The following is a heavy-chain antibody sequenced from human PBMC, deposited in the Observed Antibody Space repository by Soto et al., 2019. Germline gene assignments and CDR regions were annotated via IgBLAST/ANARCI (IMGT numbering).Heavy chain of an antibody. J-gene: IGHJ6*02. CDR1: GFTFSSYG. CDR3: AKDQVSELPIGRRYYYYGMDV. D-gene: IGHD1-26*01. Sequence: GGSLRLSCAASGFTFSSYGMHWVRQAPGKGLEWVAVISYDGSNKYYADSVKGRFTISRDNSKNTLYLQMNSLRAEDTAVYYCAKDQVSELPIGRRYYYYGMDVWGQGTTVTVSS. CDR2: ISYDGSNK. V-gene: IGHV3-30*18.